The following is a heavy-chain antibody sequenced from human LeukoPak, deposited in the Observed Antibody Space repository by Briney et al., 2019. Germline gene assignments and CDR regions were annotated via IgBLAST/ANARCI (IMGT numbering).Heavy chain of an antibody. CDR2: ISDSGGIS. J-gene: IGHJ4*02. CDR1: GFTFSCYA. Sequence: GGSLRLSCAASGFTFSCYAMTWVRQAPGKGLEWVAVISDSGGISHDAESVKGRFTISRDNSKNTLYLQMNSLRAEDTAVYYCAKYISGYAPNFDYWGQGTLVTVSS. D-gene: IGHD6-19*01. V-gene: IGHV3-23*01. CDR3: AKYISGYAPNFDY.